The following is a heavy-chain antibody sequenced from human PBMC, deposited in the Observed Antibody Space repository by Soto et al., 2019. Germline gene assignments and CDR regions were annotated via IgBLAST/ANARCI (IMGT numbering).Heavy chain of an antibody. Sequence: EVQLLESGGGLVQPGGSLRLSCAASGFTFSSFAMSWVRQAPGKGLEWVSAIGSRGDSTYSADSVKGRFTISRDNSKNTLYLQMNSLRAEDTAVYYCAKDLIYGYNSGRPFDSWGQGTLVTVSS. CDR3: AKDLIYGYNSGRPFDS. V-gene: IGHV3-23*01. CDR1: GFTFSSFA. J-gene: IGHJ4*02. D-gene: IGHD6-19*01. CDR2: IGSRGDST.